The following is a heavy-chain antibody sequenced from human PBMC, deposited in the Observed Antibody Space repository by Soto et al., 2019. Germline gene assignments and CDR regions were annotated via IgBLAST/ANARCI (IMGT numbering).Heavy chain of an antibody. CDR1: GGSISSGGYY. CDR3: ARETTWIQLWHDAFAI. D-gene: IGHD5-18*01. J-gene: IGHJ3*02. CDR2: IYYSGST. Sequence: SETLSLTCTVSGGSISSGGYYWGWVRRPPGKGLEWIGYIYYSGSTNYNPSLKSRVTISVDTSKNQFSLKLSSVTAADTAVYYCARETTWIQLWHDAFAIWGQGTMVTV. V-gene: IGHV4-61*08.